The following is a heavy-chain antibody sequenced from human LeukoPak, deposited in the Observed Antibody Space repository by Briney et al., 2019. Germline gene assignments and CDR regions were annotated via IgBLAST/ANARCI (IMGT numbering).Heavy chain of an antibody. J-gene: IGHJ4*02. CDR2: IYYSGST. CDR1: GGSISSYY. V-gene: IGHV4-59*01. Sequence: PSETLSLTCTVSGGSISSYYWSWIRQPPGKGLEWIGYIYYSGSTNYNPSLKSRVTISVDTSKNQFSLKLGSVTAADTAVYYCARAPSVGATSYFDYWGQGTLVTVSS. D-gene: IGHD1-26*01. CDR3: ARAPSVGATSYFDY.